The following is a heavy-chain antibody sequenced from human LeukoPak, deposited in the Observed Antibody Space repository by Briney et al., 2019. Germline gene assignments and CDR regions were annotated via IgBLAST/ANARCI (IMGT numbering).Heavy chain of an antibody. CDR1: GFTVSSNY. CDR3: ARATTRYFVQRAGRRRDYFYDY. Sequence: GGSLRLSCAASGFTVSSNYMSWVRQAPGKGLEWVSVIYSGGSTYYADSVKGRFTISRDNSKNTLYLQMSSLRSEDTAVYYCARATTRYFVQRAGRRRDYFYDYWGQGTLVTVSS. D-gene: IGHD3-9*01. J-gene: IGHJ4*02. CDR2: IYSGGST. V-gene: IGHV3-53*05.